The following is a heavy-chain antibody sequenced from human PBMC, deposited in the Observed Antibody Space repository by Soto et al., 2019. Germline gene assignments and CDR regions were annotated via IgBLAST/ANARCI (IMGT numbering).Heavy chain of an antibody. CDR1: GFTYSTYA. J-gene: IGHJ3*02. CDR3: ARVRSSWYGVFDI. CDR2: ISYDGRNE. Sequence: GGSLRLSCAASGFTYSTYAMHWVRQAPGKGLEWVAVISYDGRNEYYTDSVKGRFTISRDDSKSTLYVQMNSLRAEDTAVYYCARVRSSWYGVFDIWGKGTMVTVSS. D-gene: IGHD6-13*01. V-gene: IGHV3-30*04.